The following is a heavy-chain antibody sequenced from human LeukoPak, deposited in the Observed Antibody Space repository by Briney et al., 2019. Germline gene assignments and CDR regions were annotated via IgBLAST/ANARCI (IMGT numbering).Heavy chain of an antibody. D-gene: IGHD2-2*01. Sequence: DSVKGRFTISRDNSKTTLYLQMNSLRVEDTAVYYCTKPPVVVPATMHGYMDVWGKGTTVTVSS. J-gene: IGHJ6*03. V-gene: IGHV3-30*02. CDR3: TKPPVVVPATMHGYMDV.